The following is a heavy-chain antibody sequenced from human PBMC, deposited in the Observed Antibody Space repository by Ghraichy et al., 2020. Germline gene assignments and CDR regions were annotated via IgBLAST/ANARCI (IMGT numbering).Heavy chain of an antibody. CDR3: ARRNDYGDYGDYFDY. CDR1: GGSFSGYY. J-gene: IGHJ4*02. CDR2: INHSGST. V-gene: IGHV4-34*01. Sequence: SQTLSLTCAVYGGSFSGYYWSWIRQPPGKGLEWIGEINHSGSTKYNPSLKSRVTTSVDTSKNQFSLKLSSVTAADTAVYYCARRNDYGDYGDYFDYWGLGTLVTVSS. D-gene: IGHD4-17*01.